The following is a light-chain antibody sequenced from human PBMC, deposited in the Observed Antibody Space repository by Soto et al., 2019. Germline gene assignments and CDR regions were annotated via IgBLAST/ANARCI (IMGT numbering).Light chain of an antibody. CDR2: EVS. Sequence: QSALTQPASVSGSPVQSITISCTGTSSDVGSHNLVSWYQQHPGQAPKLMIYEVSKRPLGVSARFSASKSGNTASLTISGLQAEDEADYYCCSYGGSMAVFGGGTQLSVL. CDR1: SSDVGSHNL. CDR3: CSYGGSMAV. J-gene: IGLJ7*01. V-gene: IGLV2-23*02.